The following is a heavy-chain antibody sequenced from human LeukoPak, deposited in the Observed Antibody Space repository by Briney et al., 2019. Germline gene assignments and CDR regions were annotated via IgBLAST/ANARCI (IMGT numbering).Heavy chain of an antibody. CDR2: MNPNSGNT. CDR1: GCTFTSYD. V-gene: IGHV1-8*01. Sequence: ASVKVSCKASGCTFTSYDINWVRQATGQGLEWMGWMNPNSGNTGYAQKFQGRVTMTRDTSISTAYMELSRLRSDDTAVYYCARDLRRDNYIVVVPAAMRFYYYYGMDVWGQGTTVTVSS. J-gene: IGHJ6*02. CDR3: ARDLRRDNYIVVVPAAMRFYYYYGMDV. D-gene: IGHD2-2*01.